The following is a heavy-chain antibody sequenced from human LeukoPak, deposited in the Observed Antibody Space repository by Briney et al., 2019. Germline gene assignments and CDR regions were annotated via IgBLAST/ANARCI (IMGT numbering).Heavy chain of an antibody. D-gene: IGHD3-10*01. V-gene: IGHV3-9*01. CDR3: AKDSNTYYYASGSRGPYYYYGMDV. CDR1: GFTFDDYA. J-gene: IGHJ6*02. Sequence: PGRSLRLSCAASGFTFDDYAMHWVRQTPGKGLEWVSGITWNSGSIIYAASVKGRFTISRDNAKNFLYLQMDSLRAEDTALYYCAKDSNTYYYASGSRGPYYYYGMDVWGQGTTVTVSS. CDR2: ITWNSGSI.